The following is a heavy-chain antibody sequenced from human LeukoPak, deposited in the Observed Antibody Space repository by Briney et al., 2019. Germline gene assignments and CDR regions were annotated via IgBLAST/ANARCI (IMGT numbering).Heavy chain of an antibody. J-gene: IGHJ5*01. Sequence: PSETLPLTCTVSGGSVSSSSYCWGWIRQPPGKGLEWIGSVYYSGSTYYNPSLKSRVTISVDTSKNQFSLKLSSVTAADTALYYCARRLRGFDSWGQGTLVTVSS. V-gene: IGHV4-39*01. D-gene: IGHD5-12*01. CDR3: ARRLRGFDS. CDR2: VYYSGST. CDR1: GGSVSSSSYC.